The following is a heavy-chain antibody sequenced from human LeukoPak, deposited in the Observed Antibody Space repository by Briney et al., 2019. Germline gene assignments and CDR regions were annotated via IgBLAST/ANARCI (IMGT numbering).Heavy chain of an antibody. D-gene: IGHD3-22*01. J-gene: IGHJ2*01. CDR1: GGSFNSNSFY. Sequence: SETLSLTCTVSGGSFNSNSFYWGWIRQPPGKGLEWIGYIYYSGSTNYNPSLKSRVTISVDTSKNQFSLKLSSVTAADTAVYYCARTYYDSSGYPYWYFDLWGRGTLVTVSS. CDR2: IYYSGST. CDR3: ARTYYDSSGYPYWYFDL. V-gene: IGHV4-61*01.